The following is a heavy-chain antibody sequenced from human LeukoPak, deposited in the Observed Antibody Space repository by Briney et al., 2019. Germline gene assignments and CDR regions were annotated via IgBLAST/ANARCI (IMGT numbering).Heavy chain of an antibody. D-gene: IGHD4-23*01. Sequence: ASVKVSCKASGGTFSSYAISWVRQAPGQGLGWMGGIIPIFGTANYAQKFQGRVTITADESTSTAYMELSSLRSEDTAVYYCATGGNSGGADYWGQGTLVTVSS. V-gene: IGHV1-69*13. J-gene: IGHJ4*02. CDR1: GGTFSSYA. CDR2: IIPIFGTA. CDR3: ATGGNSGGADY.